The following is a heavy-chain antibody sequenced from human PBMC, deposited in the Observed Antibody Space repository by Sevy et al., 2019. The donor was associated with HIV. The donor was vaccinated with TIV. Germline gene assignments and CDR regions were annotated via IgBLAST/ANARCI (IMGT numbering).Heavy chain of an antibody. CDR3: ARDRLRYSSGHTQVDY. CDR1: GFTFSNYA. D-gene: IGHD6-19*01. CDR2: ISYDGSNK. J-gene: IGHJ4*02. V-gene: IGHV3-30-3*01. Sequence: GGSLRLSCAASGFTFSNYAMHWVRQAPGKGLEWVAVISYDGSNKYYADSVKGRFTIARDNSNNTLYLQMNSLRAEDTAVYYCARDRLRYSSGHTQVDYWGQGTLVTVSS.